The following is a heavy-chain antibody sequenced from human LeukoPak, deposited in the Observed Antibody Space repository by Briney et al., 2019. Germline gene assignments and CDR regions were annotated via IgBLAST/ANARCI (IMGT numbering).Heavy chain of an antibody. CDR1: GFTFSNYG. J-gene: IGHJ5*02. CDR2: IRYDGSNK. V-gene: IGHV3-30*02. D-gene: IGHD6-19*01. CDR3: AKDHYSSGWYSPNWFDP. Sequence: PGGSLRLSCAASGFTFSNYGIHWVRQAPGKGLEWVAFIRYDGSNKYYADSVKGRFTISRDNSKNTLYLQMNSLRAEDTAVYYCAKDHYSSGWYSPNWFDPWGQGTLVTVSS.